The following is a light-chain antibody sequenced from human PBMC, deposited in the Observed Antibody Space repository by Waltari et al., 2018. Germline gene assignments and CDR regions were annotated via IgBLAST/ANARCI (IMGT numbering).Light chain of an antibody. J-gene: IGKJ4*01. V-gene: IGKV3-11*01. CDR1: QSVNNY. CDR2: GAS. Sequence: DIVLTQSPATLSLSPGERATLSCSASQSVNNYLAWYQQKPGQAPRLLIYGASNRATGSPARFSGSGSGKDFTLTISTLEHEDFAVYYCQQRRNWPLTFGGGTKVEIK. CDR3: QQRRNWPLT.